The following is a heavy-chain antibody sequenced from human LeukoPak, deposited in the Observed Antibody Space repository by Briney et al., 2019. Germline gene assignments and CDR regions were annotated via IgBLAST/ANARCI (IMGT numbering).Heavy chain of an antibody. Sequence: PGGSLRLSCAASGFTFSSYAMSWVRQAPGKGLQWVSSISGSGDSTYYADSVEGRFTISRDNSNNTLYLQMNSLRAEDTAVYYCARATVGGGFDYWGQGTLVTVSS. CDR1: GFTFSSYA. CDR3: ARATVGGGFDY. J-gene: IGHJ4*02. CDR2: ISGSGDST. V-gene: IGHV3-23*01. D-gene: IGHD6-19*01.